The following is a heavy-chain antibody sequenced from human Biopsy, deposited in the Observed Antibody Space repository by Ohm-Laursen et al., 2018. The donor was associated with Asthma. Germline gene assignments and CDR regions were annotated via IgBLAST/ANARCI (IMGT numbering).Heavy chain of an antibody. Sequence: SLRLSCTASGFTFNSYGIHWVRQAPGKGLEWVAVLSFDGSNKYYGDSVKGRFTIARDNSKNTVYLQMNSLRAEDTAVYYCASYEVVTAILPMDVWGQGTTVTVSS. V-gene: IGHV3-30*03. CDR2: LSFDGSNK. D-gene: IGHD2-21*02. J-gene: IGHJ6*02. CDR1: GFTFNSYG. CDR3: ASYEVVTAILPMDV.